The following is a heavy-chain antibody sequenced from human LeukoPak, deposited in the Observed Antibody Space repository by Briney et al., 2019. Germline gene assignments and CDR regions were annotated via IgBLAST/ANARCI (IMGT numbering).Heavy chain of an antibody. CDR2: INHSGST. J-gene: IGHJ5*02. Sequence: SETLSLTCAVYGGCFSGYYWSWIRQPPGKGLEWIGEINHSGSTNYNPSLKSRVTISVDTSKNQFSLKLSSVTAADTAVYYCARHGAQWLVLVGRNRFWFDPWGQGTLVTVSS. V-gene: IGHV4-34*01. CDR3: ARHGAQWLVLVGRNRFWFDP. D-gene: IGHD6-19*01. CDR1: GGCFSGYY.